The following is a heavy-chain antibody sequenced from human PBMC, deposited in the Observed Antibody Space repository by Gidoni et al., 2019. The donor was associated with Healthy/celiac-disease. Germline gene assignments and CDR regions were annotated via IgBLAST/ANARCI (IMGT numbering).Heavy chain of an antibody. J-gene: IGHJ5*02. V-gene: IGHV3-7*04. D-gene: IGHD6-13*01. CDR3: ARDRGSSSWYASAWFDP. Sequence: EVQLVESGGGLVQPGGSLRLSCAASGFTFSSYWMSWVRQAPGKGLEWVANIKQDGSKKYYVDSVKGRFTISRDNAKNSLYLQMNSLRAEDTAVYYCARDRGSSSWYASAWFDPWGQGTLVTVSS. CDR1: GFTFSSYW. CDR2: IKQDGSKK.